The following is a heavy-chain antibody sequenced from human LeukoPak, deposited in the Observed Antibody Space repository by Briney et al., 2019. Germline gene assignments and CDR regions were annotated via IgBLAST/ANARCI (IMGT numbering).Heavy chain of an antibody. J-gene: IGHJ4*02. CDR3: AKVREDSVVVVPAAPESYYFDY. CDR2: ISGSGGST. D-gene: IGHD2-2*01. Sequence: GGSLRLSCAASGFTFSSYAMSWVRQAPGKGLEWVSAISGSGGSTYYADSVKGRFTISRDNSKNTLYLQMNSLRAEDTAVYYCAKVREDSVVVVPAAPESYYFDYWGQGTLVTVSS. V-gene: IGHV3-23*01. CDR1: GFTFSSYA.